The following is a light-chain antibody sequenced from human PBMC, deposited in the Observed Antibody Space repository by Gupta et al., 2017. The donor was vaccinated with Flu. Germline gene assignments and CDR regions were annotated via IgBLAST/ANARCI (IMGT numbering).Light chain of an antibody. Sequence: DIQMTQSPSSLSASVGDRVTITFRASQGISNYLAWYQQKPGKVPKLLIYAASTFQSGVPSQTSGSGSARHITLMISSSLPKPVATYYSFVYKAAAKTFNGGIKVK. CDR2: AAS. V-gene: IGKV1-27*01. CDR1: QGISNY. J-gene: IGKJ4*01. CDR3: FVYKAAAKT.